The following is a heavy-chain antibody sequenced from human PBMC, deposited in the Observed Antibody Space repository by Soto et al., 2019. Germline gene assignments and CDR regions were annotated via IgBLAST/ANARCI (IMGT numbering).Heavy chain of an antibody. Sequence: SETPSLTCTVSGGSISSYYWSRIRQPPGKGLEWIGYIYYSGSTNYNPSLKSRVTISVDTSKNQFSLKLSSVTAADTAVYYCARGRDGYRRFDYWGQGTLVTVSS. CDR1: GGSISSYY. CDR3: ARGRDGYRRFDY. D-gene: IGHD5-12*01. J-gene: IGHJ4*02. CDR2: IYYSGST. V-gene: IGHV4-59*01.